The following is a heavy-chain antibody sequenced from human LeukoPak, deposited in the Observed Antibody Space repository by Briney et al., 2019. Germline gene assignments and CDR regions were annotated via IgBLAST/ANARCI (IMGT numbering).Heavy chain of an antibody. V-gene: IGHV4-30-2*01. J-gene: IGHJ4*02. Sequence: SETLSLTCAVSGGSISSGGYSWSWIRQPPGKGLEWIGYIYRSGSTYYNPSLKSRVTISVDRSKNQFSLKLSSVTAADTAVYYCARGTSYYPFDYWGQGTLVTVSS. CDR2: IYRSGST. D-gene: IGHD3-10*01. CDR3: ARGTSYYPFDY. CDR1: GGSISSGGYS.